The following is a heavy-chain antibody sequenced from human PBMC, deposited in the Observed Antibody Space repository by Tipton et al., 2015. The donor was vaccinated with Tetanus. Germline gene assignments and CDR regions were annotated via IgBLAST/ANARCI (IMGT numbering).Heavy chain of an antibody. CDR1: GGSISSYY. J-gene: IGHJ5*02. D-gene: IGHD5-18*01. V-gene: IGHV4-59*08. Sequence: TLSLTCSVSGGSISSYYWSWIRQPPGKGLEWIGYIHHSWGTNYNPSLNSRISISTDTSKNQFSLTVRSVTAADTAVYYCARQVGDTYGSALDHWGQGTLVTVSS. CDR2: IHHSWGT. CDR3: ARQVGDTYGSALDH.